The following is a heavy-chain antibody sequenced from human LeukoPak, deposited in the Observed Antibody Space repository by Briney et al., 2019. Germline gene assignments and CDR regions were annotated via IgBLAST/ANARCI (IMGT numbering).Heavy chain of an antibody. CDR3: AGDGAFDI. CDR2: INPNDGGT. V-gene: IGHV1-2*02. CDR1: AYTFTDYY. Sequence: ASVKVSCKASAYTFTDYYIHWVRQAPGQGIEWMGWINPNDGGTNYAQKFQGRVTMTRDTSISTAYMELSRLTSDDTAVYYCAGDGAFDIWGQGTMVTVSS. J-gene: IGHJ3*02.